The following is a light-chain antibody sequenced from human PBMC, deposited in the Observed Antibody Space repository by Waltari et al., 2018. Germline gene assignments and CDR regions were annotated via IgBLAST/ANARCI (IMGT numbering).Light chain of an antibody. Sequence: DIQLTQSPSFLSASVGDRVTITCRAGQDIRSYLAWYQQKPGKAPKLLIYATSTLQSGVPSRFSGSGSGTEFTLIISSLQPEDSATYYCQQLNSYPLTFGPGSKVDIK. CDR1: QDIRSY. V-gene: IGKV1-9*01. CDR2: ATS. CDR3: QQLNSYPLT. J-gene: IGKJ3*01.